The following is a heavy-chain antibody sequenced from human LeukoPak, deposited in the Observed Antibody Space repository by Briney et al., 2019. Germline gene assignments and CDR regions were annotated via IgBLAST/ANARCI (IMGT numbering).Heavy chain of an antibody. CDR3: ARHSVPGKADLDL. Sequence: SETLSLTCTVSGGSISTHYWSWIRQPPGKGLEWIGYSGSSNYNPSLKSRATMSEDTSKNQFSLKLTSVTAADTAVYYCARHSVPGKADLDLWGQGTLVTVSS. V-gene: IGHV4-59*08. D-gene: IGHD3-10*01. CDR1: GGSISTHY. J-gene: IGHJ5*02. CDR2: YSGSS.